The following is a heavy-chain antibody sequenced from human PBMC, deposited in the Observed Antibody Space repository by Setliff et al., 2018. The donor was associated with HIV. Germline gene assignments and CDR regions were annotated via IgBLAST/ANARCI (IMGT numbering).Heavy chain of an antibody. CDR2: IYISGTT. D-gene: IGHD2-15*01. CDR3: AREHCSGGSCNGFDI. V-gene: IGHV4-4*09. CDR1: GGSISTSY. Sequence: PSETLSLTCTVSGGSISTSYWNWIRQPPGKGLEWIAYIYISGTTNYNPSLKSRGTISLDTSRNQFSLKLGSVTAADTAMYYCAREHCSGGSCNGFDIWGQGTMVTVSS. J-gene: IGHJ3*02.